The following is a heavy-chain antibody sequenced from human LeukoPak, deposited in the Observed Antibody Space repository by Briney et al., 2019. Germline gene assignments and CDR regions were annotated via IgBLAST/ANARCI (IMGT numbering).Heavy chain of an antibody. V-gene: IGHV3-30*14. CDR3: ARGPRYSFY. CDR2: ISYDGRNK. Sequence: GGSLRLSCAASGFTFSSYAMHWVRQAPGKGLEWVAIISYDGRNKYYADSVKGRFTISRDQANNTLYLQMNTLRDEDTAVYYCARGPRYSFYWGQGTLVSVSS. J-gene: IGHJ4*02. CDR1: GFTFSSYA. D-gene: IGHD6-13*01.